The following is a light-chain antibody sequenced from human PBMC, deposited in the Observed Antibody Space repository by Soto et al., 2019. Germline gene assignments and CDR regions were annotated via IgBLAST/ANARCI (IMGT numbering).Light chain of an antibody. CDR1: QSVASY. V-gene: IGKV3-11*01. CDR2: DAS. J-gene: IGKJ4*01. Sequence: EVVLTQSPATLSLSPGERATLSCRASQSVASYLAWYQQRPGQAPRLLVYDASNRAPGIPARFSGSGSGTDFTLTINSLEPEDLAVYYCQHRANWPLTFGGGTRVELK. CDR3: QHRANWPLT.